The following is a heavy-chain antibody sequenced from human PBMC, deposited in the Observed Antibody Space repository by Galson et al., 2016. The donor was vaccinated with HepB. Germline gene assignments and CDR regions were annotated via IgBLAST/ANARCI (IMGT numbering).Heavy chain of an antibody. CDR1: GNTFSRYA. CDR2: MNAANGET. D-gene: IGHD1-26*01. J-gene: IGHJ4*02. V-gene: IGHV1-3*01. CDR3: AEGDLDY. Sequence: SCKASGNTFSRYAFHWVRQAPGQRHEWMGWMNAANGETKYSQKFQGRVTLTRDTSANTAYMELSSLGSEDTAVYYCAEGDLDYWGQGTLVTVSS.